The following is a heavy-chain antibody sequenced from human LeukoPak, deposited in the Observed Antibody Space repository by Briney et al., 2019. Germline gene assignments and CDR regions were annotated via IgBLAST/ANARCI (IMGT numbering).Heavy chain of an antibody. Sequence: ASVKVSCKASGYTFTSYDINWVRQATGQGLEWMGWMNPNSGNTGYAQKFQGRVTITRNTSISTAYMELSSLRSEDTAVYYCARGRYYDSSGYGAFDIWGQGTMVTVSS. J-gene: IGHJ3*02. CDR1: GYTFTSYD. V-gene: IGHV1-8*03. CDR3: ARGRYYDSSGYGAFDI. CDR2: MNPNSGNT. D-gene: IGHD3-22*01.